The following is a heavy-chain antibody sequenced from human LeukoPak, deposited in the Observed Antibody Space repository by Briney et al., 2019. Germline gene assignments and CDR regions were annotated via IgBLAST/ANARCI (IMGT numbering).Heavy chain of an antibody. CDR1: GFTFDDYA. CDR2: ISWNSGSI. V-gene: IGHV3-9*01. Sequence: GGSLRLSCAASGFTFDDYAMHWVRHAPGKGLEWVSGISWNSGSIGYADSVKGRFTISRDNAKNSLYLQMNSLRAEDTALYYCAKGMAWYYFDYWGQGTLVTVSS. D-gene: IGHD2-8*01. CDR3: AKGMAWYYFDY. J-gene: IGHJ4*02.